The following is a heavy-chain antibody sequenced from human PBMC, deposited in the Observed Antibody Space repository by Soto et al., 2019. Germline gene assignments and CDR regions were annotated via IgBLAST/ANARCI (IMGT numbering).Heavy chain of an antibody. J-gene: IGHJ5*02. D-gene: IGHD3-10*01. V-gene: IGHV1-18*01. CDR2: IATYNSNR. Sequence: HLVQSGPEVKKPWASITVSCKTSGETFTNFGLSWVRQAHAQGLEWMGWIATYNSNRHYAQNFQGRLTLTTDTSTSNAYMELKSLRYDDTAVYYGATVLRGVVNWFDPWGQGTLVTVSS. CDR1: GETFTNFG. CDR3: ATVLRGVVNWFDP.